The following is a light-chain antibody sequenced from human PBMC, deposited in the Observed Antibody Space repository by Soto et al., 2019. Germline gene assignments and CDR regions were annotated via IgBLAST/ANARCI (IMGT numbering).Light chain of an antibody. V-gene: IGKV3-20*01. CDR2: GAS. J-gene: IGKJ1*01. CDR3: QQYDTSQRP. CDR1: QSVSSNY. Sequence: EVMLTQSPGTLSLSPGERPTLSCRASQSVSSNYLAWYQQKSGQAPRLLIYGASTRATGIPDRLSGSGSGTDFTLTIRRLEPEDFAVYYCQQYDTSQRPLGQGTKLEFK.